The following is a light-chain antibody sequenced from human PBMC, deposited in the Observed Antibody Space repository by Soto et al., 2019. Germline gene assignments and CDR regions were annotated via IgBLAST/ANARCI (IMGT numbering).Light chain of an antibody. CDR3: QQYGSSPWT. V-gene: IGKV3-20*01. Sequence: EIVLTQSPGTLSLSPGERATLSCMASQSVSSIYLAWYQQKPGQAPRLLIYGASSRATGIPDRFSGSGSGTDFTLTISRLEPEDFAVYYCQQYGSSPWTFGQGTKVDIK. J-gene: IGKJ1*01. CDR1: QSVSSIY. CDR2: GAS.